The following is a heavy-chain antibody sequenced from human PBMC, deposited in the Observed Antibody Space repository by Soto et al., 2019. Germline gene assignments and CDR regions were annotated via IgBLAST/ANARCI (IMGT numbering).Heavy chain of an antibody. D-gene: IGHD3-9*01. CDR2: ISSSSSTI. V-gene: IGHV3-48*01. J-gene: IGHJ1*01. CDR1: GFTFSSYS. Sequence: PGGSLRLSCAASGFTFSSYSMNWVRQAPGKGLEWVSYISSSSSTIYYADSVKGRFTISRDNAKNSLYLQMNSLRAEDTAVYYCARVDWKRYFQHWGQGTLVTVSS. CDR3: ARVDWKRYFQH.